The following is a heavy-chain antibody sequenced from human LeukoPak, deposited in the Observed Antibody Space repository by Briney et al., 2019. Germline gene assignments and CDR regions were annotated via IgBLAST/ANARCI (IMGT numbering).Heavy chain of an antibody. J-gene: IGHJ4*02. CDR3: AEGRSDLRSFFYKHISGWYPGY. CDR1: GFTFSSYG. CDR2: IRYDGSNK. D-gene: IGHD6-19*01. Sequence: PGGSLRLSCAASGFTFSSYGMHWVRQAPGKGLEWVAFIRYDGSNKYYADSVKGRFTISRDNSKNTLYLQMNSLRAEDTAVYYCAEGRSDLRSFFYKHISGWYPGYWGQGTLVTVSS. V-gene: IGHV3-30*02.